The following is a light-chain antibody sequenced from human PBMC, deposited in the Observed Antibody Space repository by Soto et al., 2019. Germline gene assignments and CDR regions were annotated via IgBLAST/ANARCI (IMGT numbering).Light chain of an antibody. CDR3: SSYTSSSTEV. J-gene: IGLJ2*01. V-gene: IGLV2-14*01. Sequence: QSALTQPASVSGSPGQSITISCTGTSSDVGGYTYVSWYQQHPGKAPKLMIYDVSNRPSGVSNRFSGSKSGTTASLTISGLQAEDEADYFCSSYTSSSTEVFGGGTQLTVL. CDR1: SSDVGGYTY. CDR2: DVS.